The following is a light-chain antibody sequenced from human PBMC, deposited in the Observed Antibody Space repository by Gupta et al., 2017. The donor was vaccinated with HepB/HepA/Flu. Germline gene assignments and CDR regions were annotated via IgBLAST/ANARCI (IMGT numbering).Light chain of an antibody. Sequence: DIVMTQPPDSLAMSLGERATINCKSSQSVLYSSNNKNYLAWYQQKPGQPPKLLIYWASTRESGVPDRFSGSGSGTDFTLTISSLQAEDVAVYYCQQYYSTPLTFGEGTKVEI. CDR1: QSVLYSSNNKNY. V-gene: IGKV4-1*01. CDR3: QQYYSTPLT. CDR2: WAS. J-gene: IGKJ4*01.